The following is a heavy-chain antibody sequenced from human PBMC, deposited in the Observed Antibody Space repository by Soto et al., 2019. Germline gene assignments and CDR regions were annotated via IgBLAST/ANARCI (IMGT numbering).Heavy chain of an antibody. Sequence: QVQLVESGGGVVQPGRSLRLSCAASGFTFSSYGMHWVRQAPGKGLEWVAVISYDGSNKYYADSVKGRFTISRDNSKNTLYLQMNSLRAEDTAVYYCAKPAVAGPEGYYFDYWGQGTLVTVSS. V-gene: IGHV3-30*18. CDR3: AKPAVAGPEGYYFDY. D-gene: IGHD6-19*01. J-gene: IGHJ4*02. CDR2: ISYDGSNK. CDR1: GFTFSSYG.